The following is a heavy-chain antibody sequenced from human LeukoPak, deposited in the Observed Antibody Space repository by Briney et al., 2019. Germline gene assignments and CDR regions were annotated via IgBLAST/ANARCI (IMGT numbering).Heavy chain of an antibody. CDR3: ARNHYYGSGSHHDY. J-gene: IGHJ4*02. CDR1: GGSISSHY. CDR2: INHSGST. D-gene: IGHD3-10*01. Sequence: LETLSLTCTVSGGSISSHYWSWIRQPPGKGLEWIGEINHSGSTNYNPSLKSRVTISVDTSKNQFSLKLSSVTAADTAVYYCARNHYYGSGSHHDYWGQGTLVTVSS. V-gene: IGHV4-34*01.